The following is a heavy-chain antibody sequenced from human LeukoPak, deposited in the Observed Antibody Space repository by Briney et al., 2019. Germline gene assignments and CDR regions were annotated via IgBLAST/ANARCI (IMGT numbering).Heavy chain of an antibody. CDR1: GFTFSSYS. Sequence: GGSLRLSCAASGFTFSSYSMNWVRQAPGKGLEWVSAISGSGGSTYYADSVKGRFTISRDNSKNTLYLQMNSLRAEDTAVYYCAKAGGSSWYFSYFDYWGQGTLVTVSS. V-gene: IGHV3-23*01. CDR2: ISGSGGST. CDR3: AKAGGSSWYFSYFDY. D-gene: IGHD6-13*01. J-gene: IGHJ4*02.